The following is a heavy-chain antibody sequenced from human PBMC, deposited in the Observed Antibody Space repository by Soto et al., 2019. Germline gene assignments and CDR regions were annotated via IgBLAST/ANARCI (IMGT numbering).Heavy chain of an antibody. Sequence: GGSLRLSCAASGFTFSSYGMHWVRQAPGKGLEWVAVIWYDGSNKYYADSVKGRFTISRDNSKNTLYLQMNSLRAEDTAVYYCAREGYSYGPARAFDIWGQGTMVTVSS. CDR2: IWYDGSNK. D-gene: IGHD5-18*01. CDR1: GFTFSSYG. V-gene: IGHV3-33*01. J-gene: IGHJ3*02. CDR3: AREGYSYGPARAFDI.